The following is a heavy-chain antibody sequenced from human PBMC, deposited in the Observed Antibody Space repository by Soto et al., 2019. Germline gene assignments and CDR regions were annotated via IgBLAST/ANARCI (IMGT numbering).Heavy chain of an antibody. CDR2: ITSSGSVT. V-gene: IGHV3-23*01. Sequence: DVQLLDSGGDLVQPGGPLSLSCAASGFIFSNYDMSWVRQAPGKGLEWVSSITSSGSVTNYADSVKGRFTIARDNSMSTLFLQMRSLRAEDTAIYYCVKSPASIKTFDYWGQGTLVTVSS. CDR1: GFIFSNYD. J-gene: IGHJ4*02. CDR3: VKSPASIKTFDY. D-gene: IGHD2-2*01.